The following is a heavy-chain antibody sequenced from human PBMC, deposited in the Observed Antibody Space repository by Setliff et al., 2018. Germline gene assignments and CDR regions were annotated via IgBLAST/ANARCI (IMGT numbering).Heavy chain of an antibody. J-gene: IGHJ4*02. CDR3: ARAPAHDYADYMFMTTMGYYFDY. Sequence: GGSLRLSCAASGFTFSDYYMSWIRQAPGRGLEWVSYISGSGTTIYYADSVKGRFTISRDNAKNSLYLQMNSLRAEDTAVYYCARAPAHDYADYMFMTTMGYYFDYWGQGTLVTAPQ. CDR2: ISGSGTTI. V-gene: IGHV3-11*04. CDR1: GFTFSDYY. D-gene: IGHD4-17*01.